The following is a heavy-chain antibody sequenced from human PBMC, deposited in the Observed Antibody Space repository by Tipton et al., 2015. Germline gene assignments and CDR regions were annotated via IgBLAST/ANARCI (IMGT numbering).Heavy chain of an antibody. CDR3: ARGARRWLQLDY. D-gene: IGHD5-24*01. CDR2: IFYSGNT. Sequence: TLSLTCTVSGGSISSGGYYWSWIRHHPGKGLEWIGYIFYSGNTYYNPSLKSRVTISVDTSKNQFSLKLRSVTAADTAVYYCARGARRWLQLDYWGQGTLVTVSS. J-gene: IGHJ4*02. CDR1: GGSISSGGYY. V-gene: IGHV4-31*03.